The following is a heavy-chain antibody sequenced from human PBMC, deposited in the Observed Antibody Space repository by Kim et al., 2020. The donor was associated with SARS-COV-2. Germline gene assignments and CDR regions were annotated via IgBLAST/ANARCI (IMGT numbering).Heavy chain of an antibody. J-gene: IGHJ6*02. Sequence: GGSLRLSCAASGFTFSSYSMNWVRQAPGKGLEWVSSISSSSSYIYYADSVKGRFTISRDNAKNSLYLQMNSLRAEDTAVYYCARDMIGSGILTGYYGYYGMDVWGQGTTVTVSS. CDR1: GFTFSSYS. CDR2: ISSSSSYI. D-gene: IGHD3-9*01. CDR3: ARDMIGSGILTGYYGYYGMDV. V-gene: IGHV3-21*04.